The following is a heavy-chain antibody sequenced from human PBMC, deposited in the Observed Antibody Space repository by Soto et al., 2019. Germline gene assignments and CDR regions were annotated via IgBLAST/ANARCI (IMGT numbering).Heavy chain of an antibody. CDR3: ARSTYCNGGSCYPQY. V-gene: IGHV3-30*03. D-gene: IGHD2-15*01. CDR2: ISYDGSDR. J-gene: IGHJ4*02. CDR1: GFTFSDYG. Sequence: PXESLQLSCEGPGFTFSDYGFHWVRQAPGKGLEWVAMISYDGSDRYYRDSVQGRFTISRDDSKNTVFLQMNSLRTEDTAMYYCARSTYCNGGSCYPQYWGPGTLVTVSS.